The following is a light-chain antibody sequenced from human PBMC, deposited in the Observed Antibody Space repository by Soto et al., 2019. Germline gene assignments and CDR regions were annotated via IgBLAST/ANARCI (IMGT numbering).Light chain of an antibody. V-gene: IGLV2-14*01. J-gene: IGLJ2*01. Sequence: QLVLTQPASVSGSPGQSITISCTETSSDVAAYNYVSWYQHHPGKAPKLMMYEVSKRPSGVSNRFSGSKSGNAASLTISGLQPEDEADYYCSSYTGSNTLVVFGGGTKVTVL. CDR3: SSYTGSNTLVV. CDR1: SSDVAAYNY. CDR2: EVS.